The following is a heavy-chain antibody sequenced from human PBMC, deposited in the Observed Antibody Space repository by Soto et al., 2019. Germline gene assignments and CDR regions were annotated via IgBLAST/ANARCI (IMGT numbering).Heavy chain of an antibody. CDR1: GGSISSGDYY. CDR2: IYYSGST. V-gene: IGHV4-31*03. D-gene: IGHD3-22*01. Sequence: QVQLQESGPGLVKPSQTLSLTCTVSGGSISSGDYYWSWIRQHPGKGLEWIGYIYYSGSTYYNPSLKSRVTISVDTSKNQFSLKLSSVTAADTAVYYCASRVDYDSSGSYFDYWGQGTLVTVSS. J-gene: IGHJ4*02. CDR3: ASRVDYDSSGSYFDY.